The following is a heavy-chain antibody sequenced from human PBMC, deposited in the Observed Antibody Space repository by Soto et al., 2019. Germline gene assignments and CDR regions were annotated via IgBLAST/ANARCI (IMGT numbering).Heavy chain of an antibody. V-gene: IGHV4-39*01. Sequence: SETLSLTCTVSGGSISSSRCHWGWIRQPPGKGLEWIASIKYSGTTFYNPSLKSRVTLSVDTSKNQFALKLSSVTAADTAVYYCARGRVRGVIITLDYYFDYWGQGALVTVSS. D-gene: IGHD3-10*01. CDR1: GGSISSSRCH. CDR2: IKYSGTT. J-gene: IGHJ4*02. CDR3: ARGRVRGVIITLDYYFDY.